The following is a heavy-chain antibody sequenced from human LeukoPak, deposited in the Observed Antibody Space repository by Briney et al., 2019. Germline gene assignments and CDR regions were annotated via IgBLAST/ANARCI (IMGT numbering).Heavy chain of an antibody. V-gene: IGHV3-30*18. CDR1: GLTFSSYG. Sequence: GGSLRLSCAASGLTFSSYGMHWVRQAPGKGLEWVAVISYDGSNKYYADSVKGRFTISRDNSKNTLYLQMNSLRAEDTAVYYCAKSLFVVVPAARPPFDYWGQGTLVTVSS. D-gene: IGHD2-2*01. CDR2: ISYDGSNK. J-gene: IGHJ4*02. CDR3: AKSLFVVVPAARPPFDY.